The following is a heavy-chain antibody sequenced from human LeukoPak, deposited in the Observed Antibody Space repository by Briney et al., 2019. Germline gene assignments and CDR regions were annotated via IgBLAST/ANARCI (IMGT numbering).Heavy chain of an antibody. CDR3: ARVGRRPLYYYYYMDV. CDR2: INWNGGST. J-gene: IGHJ6*03. Sequence: GGSLRLSCAASGFTFSSYGMSWVRQAPGKGLEWVSGINWNGGSTGYADSVKGRFTISRDNAKNSLYLQMNSLRAEDTALYYCARVGRRPLYYYYYMDVWGKGTTVTVSS. V-gene: IGHV3-20*04. CDR1: GFTFSSYG.